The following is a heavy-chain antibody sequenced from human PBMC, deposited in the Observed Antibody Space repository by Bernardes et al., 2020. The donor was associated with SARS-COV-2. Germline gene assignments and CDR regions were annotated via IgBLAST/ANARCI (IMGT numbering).Heavy chain of an antibody. V-gene: IGHV3-53*01. CDR3: ASDRHYYDISGYTFDY. J-gene: IGHJ4*01. CDR1: EFSVSNNY. CDR2: ISDGVTT. D-gene: IGHD3-22*01. Sequence: SLRLSCTASEFSVSNNYMTWVRQAPGKGLECVSVISDGVTTNYADSVKGRFTISRDNAKNSLYLQMKSLRAEDTAVYYCASDRHYYDISGYTFDYWG.